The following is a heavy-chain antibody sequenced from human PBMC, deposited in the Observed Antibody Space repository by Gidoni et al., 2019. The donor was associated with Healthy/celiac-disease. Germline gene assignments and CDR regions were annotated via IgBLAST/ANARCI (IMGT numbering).Heavy chain of an antibody. D-gene: IGHD6-13*01. CDR3: AKGVYSSSWDGPWS. CDR2: ISYDGSNK. Sequence: QVQRVESGGGVVQPGRSLRPSWAASGFTFRSYGMHWVRQAPGKGLEWVAVISYDGSNKYYADSVKGRFTISRDNSKNTLYLQMNSLRAEDTAVYYCAKGVYSSSWDGPWSWGQGTLVTVSS. V-gene: IGHV3-30*18. CDR1: GFTFRSYG. J-gene: IGHJ4*02.